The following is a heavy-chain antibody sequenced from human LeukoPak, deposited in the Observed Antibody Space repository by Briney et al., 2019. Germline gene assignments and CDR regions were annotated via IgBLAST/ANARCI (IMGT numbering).Heavy chain of an antibody. CDR3: AKDGSSGWDY. CDR1: GFTFSSYG. J-gene: IGHJ4*02. V-gene: IGHV3-30*18. CDR2: ISYDGSNK. Sequence: GGSLRLSCAASGFTFSSYGMHWVRQAPGKGLEWVAVISYDGSNKYYADSVKGRFTISGDNSKNTLYLQMNSLRAEDTAVYYCAKDGSSGWDYWGQGTLVTVSS. D-gene: IGHD6-19*01.